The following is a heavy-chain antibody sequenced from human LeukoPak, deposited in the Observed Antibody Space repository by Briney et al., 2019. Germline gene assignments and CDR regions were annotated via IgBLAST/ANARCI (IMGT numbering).Heavy chain of an antibody. CDR3: ATTFSSGWYFHY. J-gene: IGHJ4*02. CDR2: INPNSGAT. Sequence: ASVKVSCTASGYTFSSYSITWVRQAPGQGLEWMGWINPNSGATIYAQKFQGRVTMTRDSSISTAHMEVSRLTSDDTAVYHCATTFSSGWYFHYWGQGTLVTVSS. V-gene: IGHV1-2*02. CDR1: GYTFSSYS. D-gene: IGHD6-19*01.